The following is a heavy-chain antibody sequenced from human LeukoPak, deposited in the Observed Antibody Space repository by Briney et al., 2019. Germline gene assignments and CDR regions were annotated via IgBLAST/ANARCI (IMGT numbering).Heavy chain of an antibody. D-gene: IGHD3-22*01. CDR2: IKQDGSEK. V-gene: IGHV3-7*01. Sequence: GGSLRLSCAASGFTFSSYWMGWVRQAPGKGLEWVANIKQDGSEKYYVDSVKGRFTISRDNAKNSLYLQMNSLRAEDTAVYYCASGGSGYYPFDYWGQGTLVTVSS. CDR1: GFTFSSYW. J-gene: IGHJ4*02. CDR3: ASGGSGYYPFDY.